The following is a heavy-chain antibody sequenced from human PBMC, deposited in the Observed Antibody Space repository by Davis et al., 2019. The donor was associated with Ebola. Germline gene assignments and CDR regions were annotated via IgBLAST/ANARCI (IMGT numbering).Heavy chain of an antibody. J-gene: IGHJ6*02. CDR3: ARASHYYYGMDV. V-gene: IGHV3-48*01. CDR2: ISSSSSTI. Sequence: GGSLRLSCAASGFTFSSYSMNWVRQAPGKGLEWVSYISSSSSTIYYADPVKGRFTISRDNAKNSLYLQMNSLRAEDTAVYYCARASHYYYGMDVWGQGTTVTVSS. CDR1: GFTFSSYS.